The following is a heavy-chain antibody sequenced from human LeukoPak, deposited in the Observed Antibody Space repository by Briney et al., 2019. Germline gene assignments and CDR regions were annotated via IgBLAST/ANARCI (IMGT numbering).Heavy chain of an antibody. CDR3: ARDYCSSTSCLFDY. J-gene: IGHJ4*02. D-gene: IGHD2-2*01. V-gene: IGHV1-2*06. CDR1: GYTFTGYH. Sequence: ASVKVSCKASGYTFTGYHMHWVRQAPGQGLEWMGRISPNSGDTNYAQNFQGRVTMTRDTSINTAYMELSRLRSDDTAVYYCARDYCSSTSCLFDYWGQGTLVTVSS. CDR2: ISPNSGDT.